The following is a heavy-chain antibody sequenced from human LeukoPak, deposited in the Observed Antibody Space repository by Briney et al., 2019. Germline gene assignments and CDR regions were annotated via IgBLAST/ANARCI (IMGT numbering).Heavy chain of an antibody. CDR3: ARDLCRYYYYYGIDV. Sequence: GRSLRLLCSASGFTLSRYRMQWVRHAPGKGMEWVVVIWYDGSNNYYADSVKGRCTISRDNYKNTLYLQMNSLRAEDTAVYYFARDLCRYYYYYGIDVWGQGTTVTVSS. J-gene: IGHJ6*02. V-gene: IGHV3-33*01. CDR1: GFTLSRYR. CDR2: IWYDGSNN.